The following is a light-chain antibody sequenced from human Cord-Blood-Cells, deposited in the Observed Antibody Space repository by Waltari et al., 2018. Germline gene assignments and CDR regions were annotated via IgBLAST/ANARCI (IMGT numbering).Light chain of an antibody. V-gene: IGKV1-39*01. Sequence: DIHMTQSPCSLASSVRDRVTITCRGSQSISSYLNSYQQKPGKAPKLLIYAASSLQSGVPSRFSGSGSGTDFTLTISSLQPEDFATYYCQQSYSTPYTFGQGTKLEIK. J-gene: IGKJ2*01. CDR3: QQSYSTPYT. CDR1: QSISSY. CDR2: AAS.